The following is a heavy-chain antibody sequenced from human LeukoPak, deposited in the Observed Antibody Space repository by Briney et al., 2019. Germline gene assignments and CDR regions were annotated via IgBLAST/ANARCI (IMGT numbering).Heavy chain of an antibody. CDR3: ARDARPVHYDSSGYYFAFDI. J-gene: IGHJ3*02. D-gene: IGHD3-22*01. CDR2: INPSGGST. Sequence: ASVKVSCKASGYTFTNYYIHWVRQAPGQGLECMGIINPSGGSTSYAQKFQGRVTMTRDMSTSTVYMELSSLRSEDTAVYYCARDARPVHYDSSGYYFAFDIWGQGTMVTVSS. CDR1: GYTFTNYY. V-gene: IGHV1-46*01.